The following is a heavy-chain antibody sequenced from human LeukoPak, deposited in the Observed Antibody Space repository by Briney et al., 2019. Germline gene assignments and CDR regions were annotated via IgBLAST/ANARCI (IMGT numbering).Heavy chain of an antibody. J-gene: IGHJ4*02. Sequence: SETLSLTCTVSGGSISSSSYYWGWIRQPLGKGLEWIGSIYYSGSTYYNPSLKSRVTISVDTSKNQFSLKLSSVTAADTAVYYCARDSGSYIEEFDYWGQGTLVTVSS. V-gene: IGHV4-39*07. D-gene: IGHD1-26*01. CDR1: GGSISSSSYY. CDR3: ARDSGSYIEEFDY. CDR2: IYYSGST.